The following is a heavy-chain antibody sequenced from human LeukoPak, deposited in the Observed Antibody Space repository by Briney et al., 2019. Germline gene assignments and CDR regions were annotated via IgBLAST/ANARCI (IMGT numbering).Heavy chain of an antibody. V-gene: IGHV3-23*01. Sequence: PGGSLRLSCAASGFTFSSYAMSWVRQAPGKGLEWVSAISGSGGSTYYADSVKGRFTISRDNSKNTLYLQMNSRRAEDTAVYYCAKTENTWPIAVAYFDYWGQGTLVTVSS. CDR1: GFTFSSYA. D-gene: IGHD6-19*01. J-gene: IGHJ4*02. CDR3: AKTENTWPIAVAYFDY. CDR2: ISGSGGST.